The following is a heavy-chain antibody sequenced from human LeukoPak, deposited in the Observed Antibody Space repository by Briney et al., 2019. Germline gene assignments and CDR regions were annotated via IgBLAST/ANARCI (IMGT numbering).Heavy chain of an antibody. CDR3: AKDGFYGHYYYYMTS. CDR1: GFTFDDYA. V-gene: IGHV3-9*01. Sequence: GGSLRLSCAASGFTFDDYAMHWVRQAPGKGLEWVSGISWNSGSIGYADSVKGRFTISRDNAKNSLYLQMNSLRAEDTALYYCAKDGFYGHYYYYMTSGAKGPRSPSP. CDR2: ISWNSGSI. D-gene: IGHD3-16*01. J-gene: IGHJ6*03.